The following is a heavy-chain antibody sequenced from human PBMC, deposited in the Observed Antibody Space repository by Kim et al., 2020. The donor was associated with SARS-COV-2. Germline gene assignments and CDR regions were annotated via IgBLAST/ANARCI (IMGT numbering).Heavy chain of an antibody. D-gene: IGHD3-10*01. V-gene: IGHV3-23*01. CDR2: ICSTGGNT. Sequence: GGSLRLSCAASGFTFNNYGMGWVRQAPGKGLEWVSTICSTGGNTYYADSVKGRFTVSRDNSENTLYLQMNSLRADDTAIYYCAKFLPRAAKAFDYWGQGVLVTVSS. J-gene: IGHJ4*02. CDR3: AKFLPRAAKAFDY. CDR1: GFTFNNYG.